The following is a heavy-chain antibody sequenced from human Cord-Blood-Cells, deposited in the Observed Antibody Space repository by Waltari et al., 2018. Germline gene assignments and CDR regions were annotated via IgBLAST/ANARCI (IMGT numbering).Heavy chain of an antibody. Sequence: QVQLQQWGAGLLKTSETLSLTCAVYGGSFSGYYWSWIRQPPGKGLEWIGEINHSGSTNYNPSLKSRVTISVDTSKNQFSLKLSSVTAADTAVYYCATSGYSSSWYFDYWGQGTLVTVSS. J-gene: IGHJ4*02. CDR3: ATSGYSSSWYFDY. CDR1: GGSFSGYY. CDR2: INHSGST. V-gene: IGHV4-34*01. D-gene: IGHD6-13*01.